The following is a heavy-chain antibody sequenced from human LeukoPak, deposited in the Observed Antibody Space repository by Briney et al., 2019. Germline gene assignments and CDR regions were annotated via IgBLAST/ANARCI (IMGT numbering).Heavy chain of an antibody. D-gene: IGHD1-1*01. CDR2: IYYSGST. J-gene: IGHJ6*03. V-gene: IGHV4-39*07. CDR3: ARSVNSYYYYYMDV. CDR1: GGSISSSSYY. Sequence: SETLSLTCTVSGGSISSSSYYWGWIRQPPGKGLEWIGSIYYSGSTYYNPSLKSRVTISVDTSKNQFSLKLSSVTAADTAVYYCARSVNSYYYYYMDVWGKGTKVTVSS.